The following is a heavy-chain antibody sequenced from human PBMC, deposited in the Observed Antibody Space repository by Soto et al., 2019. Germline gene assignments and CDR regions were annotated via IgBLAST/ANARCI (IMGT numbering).Heavy chain of an antibody. V-gene: IGHV4-4*02. Sequence: SETLSLTCAVSCGSISSSNWWSWVRQPPGKGLEWIGEIYHSGSTNYNPSLKSRVTISVDKSKNQFSLKLSSVTAADTAVYYCARSGRGYYDSSGYYIGYWGQGTLVTVSS. D-gene: IGHD3-22*01. CDR2: IYHSGST. J-gene: IGHJ4*02. CDR3: ARSGRGYYDSSGYYIGY. CDR1: CGSISSSNW.